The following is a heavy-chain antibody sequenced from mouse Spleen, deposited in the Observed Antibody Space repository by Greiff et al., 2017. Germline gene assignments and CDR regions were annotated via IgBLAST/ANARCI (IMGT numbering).Heavy chain of an antibody. CDR3: ARGGYYDYDGVAY. CDR1: GYTFTSYW. CDR2: IYPGSGST. Sequence: QVQLKESGAELVKPGASVKMSCKASGYTFTSYWITWVKQRPGQGLEWIGDIYPGSGSTNYNEKFKSKATLTVDTSSSTAYMQLSSLTSEDSAVYYCARGGYYDYDGVAYWGQGTLVTVSA. V-gene: IGHV1-55*01. J-gene: IGHJ3*01. D-gene: IGHD2-4*01.